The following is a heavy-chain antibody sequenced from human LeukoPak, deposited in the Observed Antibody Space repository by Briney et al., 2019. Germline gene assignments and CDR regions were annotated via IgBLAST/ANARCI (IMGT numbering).Heavy chain of an antibody. J-gene: IGHJ4*02. Sequence: GGSLRLSCAASGFTFSTYAMTWVRQAPGKGLEWVSVISGSGGTTYYANPVRGRFTLSRDNSKNTVFLQMNSRRAEDTAVYYCAKSIGGVVVVAADYWGQGTLVTVSS. CDR1: GFTFSTYA. CDR3: AKSIGGVVVVAADY. D-gene: IGHD2-15*01. V-gene: IGHV3-23*01. CDR2: ISGSGGTT.